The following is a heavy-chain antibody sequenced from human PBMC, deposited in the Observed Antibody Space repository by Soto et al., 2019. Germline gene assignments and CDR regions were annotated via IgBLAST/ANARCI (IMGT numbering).Heavy chain of an antibody. D-gene: IGHD4-17*01. CDR3: ARDGKAVTTFLVY. J-gene: IGHJ4*02. CDR1: GFTFSSYA. CDR2: ISYDGSNK. Sequence: QVQLVESGGGVVQPGRSLRLSCAASGFTFSSYAMHWVRQAPGKGLEWVAVISYDGSNKYYADSVKGRFTISRDNSKNTLYLQMNSLRAEDTAVYYCARDGKAVTTFLVYWGQGTLVTVSS. V-gene: IGHV3-30-3*01.